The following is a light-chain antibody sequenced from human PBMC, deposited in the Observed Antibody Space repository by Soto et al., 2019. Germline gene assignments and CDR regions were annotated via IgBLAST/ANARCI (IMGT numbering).Light chain of an antibody. CDR3: QQYARPPFA. V-gene: IGKV3-11*01. Sequence: EVVLTQSPATLSLSPGESATLSCRASQSISTYLAWYQQKPGQAPRLLIYDTSNRATGIPDRVSGSGSGTDFTLTISRLEPEDFAVYYCQQYARPPFAFGQGTKVEIK. CDR2: DTS. CDR1: QSISTY. J-gene: IGKJ2*01.